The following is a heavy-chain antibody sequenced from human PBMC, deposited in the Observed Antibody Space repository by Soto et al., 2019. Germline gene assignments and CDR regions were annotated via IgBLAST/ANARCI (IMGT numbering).Heavy chain of an antibody. CDR2: SIPISGTA. Sequence: QVQLVQSGAEVKKPGSSVKVSCKASGGTFSSYAIIWVRQAPGQGLEWMGGSIPISGTANYAQKFQGRVTITADESTSTAYMELSSLRSEDTAVYYCARGRDDFWCGSYAVDYYYGMAVWGQGTTVTVSS. D-gene: IGHD3-3*01. CDR3: ARGRDDFWCGSYAVDYYYGMAV. CDR1: GGTFSSYA. V-gene: IGHV1-69*01. J-gene: IGHJ6*02.